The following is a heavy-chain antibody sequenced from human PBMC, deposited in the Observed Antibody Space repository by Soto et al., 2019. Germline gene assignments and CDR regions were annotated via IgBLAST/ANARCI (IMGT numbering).Heavy chain of an antibody. J-gene: IGHJ4*02. CDR3: ASLDTARVETAGY. V-gene: IGHV3-7*01. D-gene: IGHD5-18*01. CDR1: GFTFSNYA. CDR2: IKQGGTET. Sequence: PGGSLRLSCAASGFTFSNYAITWVRQAPGKGLEWVANIKQGGTETYYVDSVKGRFTISKDHAKNSLYLQMNSLRVEDTALYYCASLDTARVETAGYWGQGTRVTVSS.